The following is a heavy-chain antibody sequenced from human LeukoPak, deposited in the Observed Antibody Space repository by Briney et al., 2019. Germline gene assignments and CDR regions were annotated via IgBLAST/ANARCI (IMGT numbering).Heavy chain of an antibody. CDR1: GGSISRSSYY. CDR2: IYYGGST. J-gene: IGHJ4*02. V-gene: IGHV4-39*01. CDR3: VRHGSYCGGDCYFDY. Sequence: SETLSLTCSVSGGSISRSSYYWGWVRQSPGEGLEWIGSIYYGGSTYYNTSLKSRVTISVDTSKNQFSLKLTSVTAADTAVYYCVRHGSYCGGDCYFDYWGQGTLVTVSS. D-gene: IGHD2-21*02.